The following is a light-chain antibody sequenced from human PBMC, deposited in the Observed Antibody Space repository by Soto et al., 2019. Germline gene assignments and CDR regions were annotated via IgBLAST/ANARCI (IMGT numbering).Light chain of an antibody. CDR1: RGDVGGYNY. J-gene: IGLJ1*01. CDR2: EVS. V-gene: IGLV2-14*01. Sequence: QSALTQPASVSGSPGQSITISCTGTRGDVGGYNYVSWYQQHPSKAPKLMIYEVSDRPSGVSDRFSGSKSGNTASLTISGLQAEDEADYYCSSYIGSSTTYVFGTGTKLTVL. CDR3: SSYIGSSTTYV.